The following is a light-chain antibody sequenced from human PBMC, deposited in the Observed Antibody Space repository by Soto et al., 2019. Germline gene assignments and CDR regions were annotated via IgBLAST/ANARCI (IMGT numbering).Light chain of an antibody. J-gene: IGLJ1*01. CDR1: TSDVGGYNY. V-gene: IGLV2-14*01. CDR2: EVT. CDR3: GSYTGSITYV. Sequence: QSVVTQPASVSGSLGQSMTISCTGTTSDVGGYNYVSWYQQHPGKAPILMIYEVTNRPSGVSNRFSGSKSGNTASLTISGLQVEDEAEYYCGSYTGSITYVFGTGTKVTVL.